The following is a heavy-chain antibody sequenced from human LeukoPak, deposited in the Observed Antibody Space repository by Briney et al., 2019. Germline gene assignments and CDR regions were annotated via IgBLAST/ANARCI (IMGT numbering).Heavy chain of an antibody. CDR2: IYWDDDK. J-gene: IGHJ4*02. Sequence: SGPALVKLTHTLTLTCTFSGFSLSTSRLRVGWIRQPPGKDLEWLARIYWDDDKFYSTSLKTRLTISKDTSKNQVVLTLTNVDPVDTATYFCARIASGTNFDYWGEGTLVTVSS. CDR3: ARIASGTNFDY. D-gene: IGHD1-1*01. V-gene: IGHV2-70*04. CDR1: GFSLSTSRLR.